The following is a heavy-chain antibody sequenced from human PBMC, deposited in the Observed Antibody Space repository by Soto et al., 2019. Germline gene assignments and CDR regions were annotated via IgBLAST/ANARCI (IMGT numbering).Heavy chain of an antibody. CDR1: GGSSTSYG. J-gene: IGHJ6*03. Sequence: SETLSLRCTVAGGSSTSYGGSWIRQPPGKGLEWIGYIYYSGSTNYNPSLKSRVTISVDASKNQFSLKLSSVTAAETAVYCCARAGCSSTSCYFDYYYYYMDVWGKGTTVTVSS. D-gene: IGHD2-2*01. CDR3: ARAGCSSTSCYFDYYYYYMDV. CDR2: IYYSGST. V-gene: IGHV4-59*01.